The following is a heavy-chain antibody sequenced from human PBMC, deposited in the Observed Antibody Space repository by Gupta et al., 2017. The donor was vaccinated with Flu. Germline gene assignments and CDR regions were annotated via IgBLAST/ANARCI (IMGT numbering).Heavy chain of an antibody. D-gene: IGHD2-8*01. CDR2: IYSGGGA. CDR1: SISGGQYY. J-gene: IGHJ2*01. V-gene: IGHV4-31*02. CDR3: ARSTNWYFDL. Sequence: SISGGQYYWSWIRQHPGKGLEWIGYIYSGGGADYTPSLKSRLTISLDASGNQCSLKVSSVTDADTAVYYCARSTNWYFDLWGRGTLVTVSS.